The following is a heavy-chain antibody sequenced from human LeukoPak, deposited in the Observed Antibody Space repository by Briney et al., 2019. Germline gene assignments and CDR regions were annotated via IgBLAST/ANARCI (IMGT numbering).Heavy chain of an antibody. CDR3: ARDSGRVEGDGDSDY. V-gene: IGHV1-3*01. J-gene: IGHJ4*02. Sequence: GASVKVSCKASGYTFTSFAIHWVRQAPGQSLEWMGWISADNTNTKYSQKFQGRVTITRDTSANTAYMDLSSLRSEDTAVYYCARDSGRVEGDGDSDYWGQGTLVTVSS. CDR2: ISADNTNT. D-gene: IGHD4-17*01. CDR1: GYTFTSFA.